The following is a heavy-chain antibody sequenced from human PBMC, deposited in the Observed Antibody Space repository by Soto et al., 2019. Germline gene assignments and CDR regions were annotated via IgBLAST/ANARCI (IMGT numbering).Heavy chain of an antibody. CDR1: GGTFSSYA. CDR2: IIPIFGTA. Sequence: GASVKVSCKASGGTFSSYAISWVRQAPGQGLEWVGGIIPIFGTANYAQKFQGRVTITADESTSTAYMELSSLRSEDTAVYYCARPCGYSYGSTGRHYYGMDVWGQGTTVTVSS. CDR3: ARPCGYSYGSTGRHYYGMDV. V-gene: IGHV1-69*13. D-gene: IGHD5-18*01. J-gene: IGHJ6*02.